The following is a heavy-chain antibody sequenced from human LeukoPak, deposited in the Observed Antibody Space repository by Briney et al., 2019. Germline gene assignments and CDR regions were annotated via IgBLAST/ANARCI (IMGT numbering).Heavy chain of an antibody. CDR3: ASGPYPAAGTDHQFDY. Sequence: SETLSLTCAVYGGSFSGYYWSWIRQPPGKGLEWIGYIYYSGSTHYNPSLKSRVTISVDTSKNQFSLRLSSMTAADTAVYYCASGPYPAAGTDHQFDYWGQGTLVTVSS. V-gene: IGHV4-59*13. J-gene: IGHJ4*02. CDR1: GGSFSGYY. CDR2: IYYSGST. D-gene: IGHD6-13*01.